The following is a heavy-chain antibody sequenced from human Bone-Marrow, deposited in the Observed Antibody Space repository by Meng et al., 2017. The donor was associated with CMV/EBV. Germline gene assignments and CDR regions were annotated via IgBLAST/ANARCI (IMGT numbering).Heavy chain of an antibody. V-gene: IGHV4-34*01. D-gene: IGHD1/OR15-1a*01. J-gene: IGHJ4*02. CDR2: IYYSGST. CDR3: ARAGGTGTGFH. Sequence: SETLSLTCAVYGGSFSGYYWSWIRQPPGKGLEWIGSIYYSGSTYYNPSLKSRVTISVDTSKNQFSLKLSSVTAADTAVYYCARAGGTGTGFHWGQGTLVTVSS. CDR1: GGSFSGYY.